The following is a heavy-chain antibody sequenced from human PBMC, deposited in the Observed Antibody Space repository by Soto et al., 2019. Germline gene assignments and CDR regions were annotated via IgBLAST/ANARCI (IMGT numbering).Heavy chain of an antibody. CDR1: GYTFSSYG. J-gene: IGHJ3*01. D-gene: IGHD2-15*01. Sequence: QDQLLQSGAEVKKPGASVKVSCQASGYTFSSYGITWVRQAPGQGLEWVGWISAYNGNTKSAQKFQGRVTLTTDTATSTAYMDLRSLRSDDTAVYFCASDEAVEAPFYHDASDLWGQGTLVSVSS. V-gene: IGHV1-18*01. CDR2: ISAYNGNT. CDR3: ASDEAVEAPFYHDASDL.